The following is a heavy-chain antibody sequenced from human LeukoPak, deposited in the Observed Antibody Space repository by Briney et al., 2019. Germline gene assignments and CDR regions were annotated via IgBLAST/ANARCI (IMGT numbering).Heavy chain of an antibody. V-gene: IGHV3-7*01. CDR1: GFTFSSYW. CDR3: AREILVSPRTGYYYYMDV. J-gene: IGHJ6*03. Sequence: GGSLRLSCAASGFTFSSYWMGWVRQAPGKGLEWVANIKQDGSEKYYVDSVKGRFTISRDNAKNSLYLQMNSLRAEDTAVYYCAREILVSPRTGYYYYMDVWGKGTTVSVSS. CDR2: IKQDGSEK. D-gene: IGHD1-14*01.